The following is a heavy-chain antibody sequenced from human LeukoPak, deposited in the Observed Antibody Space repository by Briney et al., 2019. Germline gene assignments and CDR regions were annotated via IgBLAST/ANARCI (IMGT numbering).Heavy chain of an antibody. CDR2: INPSGGST. V-gene: IGHV1-46*01. D-gene: IGHD6-6*01. CDR3: AKDLARRGLYSSSSDYYYMDV. Sequence: ASVKVSCKASGYTFTSYYMLWVRQAPGQGLEWMGTINPSGGSTSYAQKFQGRVTMTRDTSTSTVYMELSSLRSEDTAVYYCAKDLARRGLYSSSSDYYYMDVWGKGTTVTVSS. J-gene: IGHJ6*03. CDR1: GYTFTSYY.